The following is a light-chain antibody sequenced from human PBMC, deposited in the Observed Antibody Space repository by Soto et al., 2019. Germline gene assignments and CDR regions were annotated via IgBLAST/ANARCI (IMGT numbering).Light chain of an antibody. CDR3: AAWDDSLNGHVV. CDR1: SSNIGSNT. J-gene: IGLJ2*01. CDR2: SNN. V-gene: IGLV1-44*01. Sequence: QLVLTQPPSASGTPGQRVTIPCSGSSSNIGSNTVNWYQQLPGTAPKLLIYSNNQRPSGVPDRFSGSKSGTSASLAISGLQSEDEADYYCAAWDDSLNGHVVFGGGTKLTVL.